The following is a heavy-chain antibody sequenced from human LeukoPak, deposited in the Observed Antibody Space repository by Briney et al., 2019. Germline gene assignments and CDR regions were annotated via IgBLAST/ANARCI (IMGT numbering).Heavy chain of an antibody. V-gene: IGHV1-58*01. CDR2: IVVGSGNT. J-gene: IGHJ4*02. D-gene: IGHD3-10*01. Sequence: GTSVKVSCKASGFTFTSSAVQWVRQARGQRLEWIGWIVVGSGNTNYAQKFQERVTITRDMSTSTAYMELSSLRAGDTAVYYCARGTVTMVDYWGQGTLVTVSS. CDR1: GFTFTSSA. CDR3: ARGTVTMVDY.